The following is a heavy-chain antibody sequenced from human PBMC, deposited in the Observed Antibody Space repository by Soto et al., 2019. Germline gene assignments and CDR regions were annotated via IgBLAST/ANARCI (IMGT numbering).Heavy chain of an antibody. CDR3: ARDFKAPNDAWAFDY. D-gene: IGHD3-16*01. V-gene: IGHV4-4*02. Sequence: QVRLQESGPGLVMPSGTLSLTCAVAGASIGSADWWNWVRQPPGKGLEWIGEIYHGGTTIYNPSLKSRVTISVDESKNHFSLKRTSVTAADTAVYYCARDFKAPNDAWAFDYWGQGTLVTVSS. J-gene: IGHJ4*02. CDR2: IYHGGTT. CDR1: GASIGSADW.